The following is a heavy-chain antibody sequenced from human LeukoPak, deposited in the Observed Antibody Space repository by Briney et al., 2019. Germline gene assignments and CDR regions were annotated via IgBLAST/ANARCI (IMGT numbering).Heavy chain of an antibody. CDR1: GYTFTNNF. Sequence: ASVKVSCKASGYTFTNNFMHWVRQAPGQGLEWIGIINPSGDNTWYAQKFQGRVTMTRDMSTSTVYMELSSLRSEDTAVYYCAKERYYYYMDVWGKGTTVTVSS. V-gene: IGHV1-46*01. J-gene: IGHJ6*03. CDR2: INPSGDNT. CDR3: AKERYYYYMDV.